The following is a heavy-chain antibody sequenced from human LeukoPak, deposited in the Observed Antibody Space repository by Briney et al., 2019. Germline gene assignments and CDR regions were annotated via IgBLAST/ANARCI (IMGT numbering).Heavy chain of an antibody. CDR2: ISSSSSYI. CDR3: ARDGYGSSWYGTNWFDP. CDR1: GFTFSSYS. D-gene: IGHD6-13*01. V-gene: IGHV3-21*01. Sequence: TGGSLRLSCAASGFTFSSYSMNWVRQAPGKGLEWVSSISSSSSYIYYADSVKGRFTISRDNAKNSLYLQMNSLRAEDTAVYYCARDGYGSSWYGTNWFDPWGQGTLVTVSS. J-gene: IGHJ5*02.